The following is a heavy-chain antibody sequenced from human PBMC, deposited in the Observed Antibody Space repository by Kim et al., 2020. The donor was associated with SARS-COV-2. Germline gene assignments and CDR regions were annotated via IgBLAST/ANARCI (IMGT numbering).Heavy chain of an antibody. CDR2: ISTRSTYI. D-gene: IGHD6-13*01. Sequence: GGSLRLSCATSGFRFSGHSLNWVRQAPGKGLEWLSSISTRSTYIYYAASVKGRFTISRDDVDNSLQLQMNSLRAEDTAVYYCVSEGQQGGYYFGMDVWGQGTTVTVSS. V-gene: IGHV3-21*06. CDR1: GFRFSGHS. CDR3: VSEGQQGGYYFGMDV. J-gene: IGHJ6*02.